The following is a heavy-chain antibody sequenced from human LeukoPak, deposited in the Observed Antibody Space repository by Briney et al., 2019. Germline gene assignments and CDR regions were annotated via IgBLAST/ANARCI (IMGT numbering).Heavy chain of an antibody. CDR3: ASVGGLVSWRYFDY. Sequence: SETLSLTCTVSGGSISSYYWSWIGQPPGKGLEWVGYIYYSGSTNYNPSLKSRVTISVDTSKNQFSLKLSSVTAADTAVYYCASVGGLVSWRYFDYWGKEPLVTVSS. V-gene: IGHV4-59*01. D-gene: IGHD3/OR15-3a*01. J-gene: IGHJ4*02. CDR2: IYYSGST. CDR1: GGSISSYY.